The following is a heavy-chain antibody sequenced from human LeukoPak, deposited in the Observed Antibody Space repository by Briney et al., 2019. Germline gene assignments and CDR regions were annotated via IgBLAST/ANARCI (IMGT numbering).Heavy chain of an antibody. CDR2: TSYDGSNK. J-gene: IGHJ3*02. V-gene: IGHV3-30*14. CDR1: GFTFSTYA. D-gene: IGHD4-23*01. CDR3: AREGALDDYGGSDAFDI. Sequence: PGRSLRLSCAASGFTFSTYAMHWVRQAPGKGLDWVAVTSYDGSNKYCADSVKGRFTISRDNSKNTLYLQMNSLRAEDTAVYYCAREGALDDYGGSDAFDIWGQGTMVTVSS.